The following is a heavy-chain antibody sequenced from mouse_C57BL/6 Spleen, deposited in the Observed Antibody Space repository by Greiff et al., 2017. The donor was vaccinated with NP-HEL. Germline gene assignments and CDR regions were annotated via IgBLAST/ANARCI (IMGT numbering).Heavy chain of an antibody. Sequence: EVQLQQSGAELVRPGASVKLSCTASGFNIKDYYMHWVKQRPEQGLEWIGRIDPEDGDTEYAPKFPGKATMTADTSSNTAYLQLSSLTSEDTAVYYCTTNYYGSPPTEYYFDYWGQGTTLTVSS. CDR2: IDPEDGDT. J-gene: IGHJ2*01. V-gene: IGHV14-1*01. CDR3: TTNYYGSPPTEYYFDY. CDR1: GFNIKDYY. D-gene: IGHD1-1*01.